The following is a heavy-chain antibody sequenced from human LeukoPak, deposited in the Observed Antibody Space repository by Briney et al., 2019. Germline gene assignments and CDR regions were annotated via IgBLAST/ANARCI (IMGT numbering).Heavy chain of an antibody. V-gene: IGHV3-30*02. J-gene: IGHJ3*02. CDR3: AKDAVGAPGAFDI. CDR2: IWYGGSNK. Sequence: RGSLRLSCAASGFTFSSYGMHWVRQAPGKGLEWVAVIWYGGSNKYYADSVKGRFTISRDNSKNTLYLQINSLRAEDTAVYYCAKDAVGAPGAFDIWGQGTMVTVSS. D-gene: IGHD1-26*01. CDR1: GFTFSSYG.